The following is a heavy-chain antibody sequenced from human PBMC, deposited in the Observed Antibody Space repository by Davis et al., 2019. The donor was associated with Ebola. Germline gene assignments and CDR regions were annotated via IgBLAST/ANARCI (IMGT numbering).Heavy chain of an antibody. V-gene: IGHV4-30-2*01. Sequence: SETLSLTCAVSGGSISSGGYSWSWIRQPPGKGLEWIGYIYHSGSTYYNPSLKSRVTISVDTSKNQFSLKLSSVTAADTAVYYCARGNTVTTVWGQGTLVTVSS. CDR3: ARGNTVTTV. CDR1: GGSISSGGYS. J-gene: IGHJ4*02. CDR2: IYHSGST. D-gene: IGHD4-17*01.